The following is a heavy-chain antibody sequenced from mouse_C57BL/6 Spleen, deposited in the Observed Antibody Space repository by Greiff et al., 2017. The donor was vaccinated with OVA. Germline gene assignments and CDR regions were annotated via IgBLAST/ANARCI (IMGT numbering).Heavy chain of an antibody. J-gene: IGHJ2*01. CDR3: ARHVWGLDYFDY. CDR2: IGRGGSYT. D-gene: IGHD4-1*01. CDR1: GFTFSSYG. Sequence: EVQLVESGGDLVKPGGSLKLSCAASGFTFSSYGMSWVRQTPDKRLEWVATIGRGGSYTYYPDSVKGRFTISRDNAKNTLYLQMSSLKSEDTAMYYCARHVWGLDYFDYWGQGTTLTVSS. V-gene: IGHV5-6*01.